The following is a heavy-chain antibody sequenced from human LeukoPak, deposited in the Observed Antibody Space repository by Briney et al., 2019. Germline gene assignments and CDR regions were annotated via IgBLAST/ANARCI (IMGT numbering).Heavy chain of an antibody. J-gene: IGHJ6*03. Sequence: SETLSLTCTVSGGSISSYYWSWIRQPPGKGLEWIGYIHYSGSTNYNPSLKSRVTISVDTSKNQFSLKLSSVTAADTAVYYCARTTEGGYTYGYFYYYYMDAWGKGTTVTISS. V-gene: IGHV4-59*01. CDR1: GGSISSYY. CDR3: ARTTEGGYTYGYFYYYYMDA. D-gene: IGHD5-18*01. CDR2: IHYSGST.